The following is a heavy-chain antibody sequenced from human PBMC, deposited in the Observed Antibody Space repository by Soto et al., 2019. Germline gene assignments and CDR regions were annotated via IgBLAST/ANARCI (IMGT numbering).Heavy chain of an antibody. D-gene: IGHD5-18*01. CDR1: GFTFSSYA. CDR2: ISYDGSNK. Sequence: GGSLRLSCAASGFTFSSYAMHWVRQAPGKGLEWVAVISYDGSNKYYADSVKGRFTISRDNSKNTLYPQMNSLRAEDTAVYYCARDLDTAMGDPYYFDYWGQGTLVTVSS. CDR3: ARDLDTAMGDPYYFDY. J-gene: IGHJ4*02. V-gene: IGHV3-30-3*01.